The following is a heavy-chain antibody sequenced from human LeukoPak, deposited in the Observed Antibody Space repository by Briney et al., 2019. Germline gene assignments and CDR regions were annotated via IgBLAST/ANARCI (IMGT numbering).Heavy chain of an antibody. CDR1: GGSFSGYY. Sequence: PSETLSLTCAVYGGSFSGYYWSWIRQPPGKGLEWIGEINHSGSTNYNPSLKSRVTISVDTSKNQFSLKLSPVTAADTAVYYCAGIAVAASSPAFDIWGQGTMVTVSS. J-gene: IGHJ3*02. D-gene: IGHD6-19*01. CDR3: AGIAVAASSPAFDI. CDR2: INHSGST. V-gene: IGHV4-34*01.